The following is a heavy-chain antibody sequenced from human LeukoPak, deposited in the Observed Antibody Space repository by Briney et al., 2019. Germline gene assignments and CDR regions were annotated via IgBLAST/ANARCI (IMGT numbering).Heavy chain of an antibody. J-gene: IGHJ4*02. D-gene: IGHD3-10*01. V-gene: IGHV4-39*01. Sequence: ASETLSLTCTVSGGSISSSSYYWGWIRQPPGKGLEWIGSIYYSGSTYYNPSLKSRVTISVDTSKNQFSLKLSSVTAADTAVYYCMVRGVIGYYFDYWGQGTLVTVSS. CDR3: MVRGVIGYYFDY. CDR2: IYYSGST. CDR1: GGSISSSSYY.